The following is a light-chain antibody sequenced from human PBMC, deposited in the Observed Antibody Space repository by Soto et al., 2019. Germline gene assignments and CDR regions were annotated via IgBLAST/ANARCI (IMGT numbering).Light chain of an antibody. CDR1: SSDIGGYNS. CDR2: EVN. V-gene: IGLV2-8*01. Sequence: QSALTQPPSASGSPGQSVTISGTGTSSDIGGYNSVSWYQQHPGKAPRLMMYEVNKRPSGVPDRFSGAKSGYTSSLTVSGLQTEDEAFYYCSSSAGIYHYLVFGGGTKVTVL. CDR3: SSSAGIYHYLV. J-gene: IGLJ3*02.